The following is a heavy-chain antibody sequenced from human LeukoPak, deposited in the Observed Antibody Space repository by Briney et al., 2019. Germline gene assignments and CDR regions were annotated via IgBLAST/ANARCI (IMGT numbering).Heavy chain of an antibody. Sequence: GGSLRLSCAASGFTFSQYWMYWVRQAPGKGLVWVSRINSDASSTTYGDSVKGRFTISRDNAKNTVYLQMNSLRAKDTAVYYCVRAGRIAVAGHNWFDPWGQGTLVTVSS. V-gene: IGHV3-74*03. J-gene: IGHJ5*02. CDR3: VRAGRIAVAGHNWFDP. D-gene: IGHD6-19*01. CDR2: INSDASST. CDR1: GFTFSQYW.